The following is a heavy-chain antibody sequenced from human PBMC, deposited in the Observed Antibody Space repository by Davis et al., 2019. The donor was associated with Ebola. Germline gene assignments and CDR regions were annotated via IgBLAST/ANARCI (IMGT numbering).Heavy chain of an antibody. J-gene: IGHJ6*02. V-gene: IGHV4-39*07. CDR1: GGSISSSSYY. CDR2: IYYSRST. Sequence: MPSETLSLTCTVSGGSISSSSYYWGWIRQPPGKGLEWIGSIYYSRSTNYNPSLKSRVTISVDKSKNQFSLKLSSVTAADTAVYYCARGITMVRGVFKDYGMDVWGQGTSVTVSS. D-gene: IGHD3-10*01. CDR3: ARGITMVRGVFKDYGMDV.